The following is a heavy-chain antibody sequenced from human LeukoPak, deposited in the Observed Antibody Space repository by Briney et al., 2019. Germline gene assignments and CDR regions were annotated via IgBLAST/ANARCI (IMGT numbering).Heavy chain of an antibody. Sequence: GGSLRLSCAASGFTFSSYAMHWVRQALGKGLEWVAVISYDGSNKYYADSVKGRFTISRDNSKNTLYLQMNSLRAEDTAVYCCARLGSSNWFDPWGQGTLVTVSS. J-gene: IGHJ5*02. CDR3: ARLGSSNWFDP. V-gene: IGHV3-30*01. CDR1: GFTFSSYA. D-gene: IGHD2-15*01. CDR2: ISYDGSNK.